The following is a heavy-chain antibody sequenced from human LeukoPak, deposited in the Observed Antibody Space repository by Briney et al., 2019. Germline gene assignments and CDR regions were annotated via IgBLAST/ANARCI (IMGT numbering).Heavy chain of an antibody. Sequence: SETLSLTCTVSGGSISSYYWSWIRQPPGKGLEWIGYIYYSGSTNYNPSLKSRVTISVDTSKNQFSLKLSSVTAADTAVYYYARHKSVIAARVGFDYWGQGTLVTVSS. CDR1: GGSISSYY. J-gene: IGHJ4*02. CDR2: IYYSGST. V-gene: IGHV4-59*08. CDR3: ARHKSVIAARVGFDY. D-gene: IGHD6-6*01.